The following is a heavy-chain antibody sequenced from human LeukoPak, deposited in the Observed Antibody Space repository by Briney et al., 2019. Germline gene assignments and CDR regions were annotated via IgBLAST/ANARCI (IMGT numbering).Heavy chain of an antibody. CDR2: INHLGSA. J-gene: IGHJ4*02. D-gene: IGHD6-13*01. V-gene: IGHV4-34*01. CDR3: ARGVWAADGVDF. Sequence: PSETLSLTCAVNGGSFSSYFWSWIRQSPGKGLEWIGEINHLGSANYNPSLKSRVTISVDTSKKQFSLKLSSVTAADTAVYYCARGVWAADGVDFWGQGTLVTVSP. CDR1: GGSFSSYF.